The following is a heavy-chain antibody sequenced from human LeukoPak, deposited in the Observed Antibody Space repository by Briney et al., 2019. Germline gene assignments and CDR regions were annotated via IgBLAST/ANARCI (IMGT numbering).Heavy chain of an antibody. CDR3: AKRSGYYFDSSGHANDAFDI. V-gene: IGHV3-23*01. CDR1: GFTFSSYA. D-gene: IGHD3-22*01. Sequence: PGGSLRLSCAASGFTFSSYAMSWVRQAPGKGLEWVSAISGSGGSTYYADSVKGRVTISRDNSKNTLYLQMNSLRAEDTAVYYCAKRSGYYFDSSGHANDAFDIWGHGPMVPVSS. J-gene: IGHJ3*02. CDR2: ISGSGGST.